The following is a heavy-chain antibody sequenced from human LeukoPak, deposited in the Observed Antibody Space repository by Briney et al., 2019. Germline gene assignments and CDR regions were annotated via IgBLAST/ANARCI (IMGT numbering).Heavy chain of an antibody. CDR1: GFTFSSYS. V-gene: IGHV3-21*01. D-gene: IGHD3-3*02. Sequence: GGSPRLSCAASGFTFSSYSMNWVRQAPGKGLEWVSSISSSSSYIYYADSVNGRFTISRDNAKNSLYLQMNSLRAEDTAVYYCARVAFLEWQYLYYFDYWGQGTLVTVSS. J-gene: IGHJ4*02. CDR3: ARVAFLEWQYLYYFDY. CDR2: ISSSSSYI.